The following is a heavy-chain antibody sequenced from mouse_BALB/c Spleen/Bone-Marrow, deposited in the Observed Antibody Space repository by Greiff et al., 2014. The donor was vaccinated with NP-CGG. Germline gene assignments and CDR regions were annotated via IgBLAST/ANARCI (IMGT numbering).Heavy chain of an antibody. CDR1: GYNFTSYW. CDR2: IYPVSAST. CDR3: ASGVYYAMDY. J-gene: IGHJ4*01. Sequence: QVQLQQSGAERVKPGTSATLSCKASGYNFTSYWVNWVKLRPGQGLEWIGDIYPVSASTNYNEKFRSKATLTVDTSSSTAYMQLSNLASDDSALYYCASGVYYAMDYWGQGTSVTVSS. V-gene: IGHV1-55*01.